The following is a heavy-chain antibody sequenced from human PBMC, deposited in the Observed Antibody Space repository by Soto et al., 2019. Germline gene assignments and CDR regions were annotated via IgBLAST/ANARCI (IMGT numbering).Heavy chain of an antibody. D-gene: IGHD3-22*01. CDR1: GYIFSDHY. V-gene: IGHV3-66*04. Sequence: GGSLRLSCAASGYIFSDHYIDWVRQGPGKGLEWVSVIYSGGSTYYADSVKGRFTISRDNSKNTLYLQMNSLRAEDTAVYYCARHSYDSNLAWGQGTLVTVSS. J-gene: IGHJ5*02. CDR2: IYSGGST. CDR3: ARHSYDSNLA.